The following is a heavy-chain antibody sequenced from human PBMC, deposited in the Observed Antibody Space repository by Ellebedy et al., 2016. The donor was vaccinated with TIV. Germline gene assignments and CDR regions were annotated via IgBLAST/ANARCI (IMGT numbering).Heavy chain of an antibody. CDR1: GFTFSSYG. V-gene: IGHV3-30*03. CDR3: ARSTMIVVGDGFDL. Sequence: PGGSLRLSCAASGFTFSSYGMHWVRQAPGKGLEWVAVISYDGNNKHYADSVKGRFTISRDNSNNTLYLQMNSLRAEDRAVYYCARSTMIVVGDGFDLWGQGTMVTVSS. J-gene: IGHJ3*01. CDR2: ISYDGNNK. D-gene: IGHD3-22*01.